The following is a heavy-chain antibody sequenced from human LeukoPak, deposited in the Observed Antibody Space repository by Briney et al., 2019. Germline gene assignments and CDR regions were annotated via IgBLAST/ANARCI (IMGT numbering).Heavy chain of an antibody. Sequence: SGGSLRLSCAASGFTFSSYAMSWVRQAPGKGLEWVSAISGSGGSTYYADSVKGRLTISRDNSKNTLYLQMNSLRAEDTAVYYCANTGGAAEGAFDIWGQGTMVTVSS. CDR3: ANTGGAAEGAFDI. J-gene: IGHJ3*02. CDR1: GFTFSSYA. CDR2: ISGSGGST. D-gene: IGHD6-25*01. V-gene: IGHV3-23*01.